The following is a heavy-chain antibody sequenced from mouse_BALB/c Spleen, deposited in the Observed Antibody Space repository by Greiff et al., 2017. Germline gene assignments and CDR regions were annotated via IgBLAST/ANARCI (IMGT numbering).Heavy chain of an antibody. CDR2: ISSGGSYT. J-gene: IGHJ4*01. V-gene: IGHV5-9-4*01. CDR1: GFTFSSYA. Sequence: EVKVVESGGGLVKPGGSLKLSCAASGFTFSSYAMSWVRQSPGKRLEWVAEISSGGSYTYYPDTVTGRFTISRDNAKNTLYLEMSSLRSEDTAMYYCARVYGNYDAMDYWGQGTSVTVSS. CDR3: ARVYGNYDAMDY. D-gene: IGHD2-1*01.